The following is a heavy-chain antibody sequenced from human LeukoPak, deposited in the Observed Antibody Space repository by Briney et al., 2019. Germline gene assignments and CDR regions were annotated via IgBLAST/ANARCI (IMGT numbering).Heavy chain of an antibody. D-gene: IGHD6-19*01. CDR1: GFTFSSHS. Sequence: GGSLRLSCAASGFTFSSHSMNWVRQAPGKGLEWVSAISGSGGSTYYADSVKGRFTISRDNSKNTLYLQMNSLRAEDTAVYYCAKHRQWSHYYYGMDVWGQGTTVTVSS. J-gene: IGHJ6*02. CDR2: ISGSGGST. CDR3: AKHRQWSHYYYGMDV. V-gene: IGHV3-23*01.